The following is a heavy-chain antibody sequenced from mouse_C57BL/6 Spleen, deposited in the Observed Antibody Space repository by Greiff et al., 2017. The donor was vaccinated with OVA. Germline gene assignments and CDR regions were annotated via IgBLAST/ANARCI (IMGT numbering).Heavy chain of an antibody. CDR1: GFTFSSYA. Sequence: EVMLVESGGGLVKPGGSLKLSCAASGFTFSSYAMSWVRQTPEKRLEWVATISDGGSYTYYPDNVKGRFTISRDNAKNNLYLQMSHLKSEDTARYYCARDRITTVVAHYFDYWGQGTTLTVSS. J-gene: IGHJ2*01. CDR2: ISDGGSYT. CDR3: ARDRITTVVAHYFDY. D-gene: IGHD1-1*01. V-gene: IGHV5-4*01.